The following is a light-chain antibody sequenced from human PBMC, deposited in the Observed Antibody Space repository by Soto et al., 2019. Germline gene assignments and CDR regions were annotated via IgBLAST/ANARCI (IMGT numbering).Light chain of an antibody. Sequence: AQPPSVSASPRQKVTISCSGSSSNIGGNSVSWYQQLPGTAPKLLIYDDDKRPSGIPDRFSGSKSGTSATLGITGFQTGDEADYYCGSWDSSLSAYVFGTGTKVTVL. J-gene: IGLJ1*01. CDR1: SSNIGGNS. CDR2: DDD. V-gene: IGLV1-51*01. CDR3: GSWDSSLSAYV.